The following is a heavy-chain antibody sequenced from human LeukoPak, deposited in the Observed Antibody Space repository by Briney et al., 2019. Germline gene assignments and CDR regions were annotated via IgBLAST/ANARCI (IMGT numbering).Heavy chain of an antibody. Sequence: GGSLRLSCAASGFTFDDYAMHWVRQAPGKGLEWVSLISGDGGSTYYADSVKGRLTISRDNSKTSLYLQMSSLRAEDTALYYCAKGVRSGTYYNCFDPWGQGTLVTVSS. CDR2: ISGDGGST. CDR3: AKGVRSGTYYNCFDP. V-gene: IGHV3-43*02. D-gene: IGHD1-26*01. J-gene: IGHJ5*02. CDR1: GFTFDDYA.